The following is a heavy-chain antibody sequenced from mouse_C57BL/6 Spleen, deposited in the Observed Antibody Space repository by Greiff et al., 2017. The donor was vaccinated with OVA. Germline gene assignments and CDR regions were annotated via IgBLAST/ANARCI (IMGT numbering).Heavy chain of an antibody. Sequence: VQRVESGAELVRPGTSVKMSCKASGYTFTNYWIGWAKQRPGHGLEWIGDIYPGGGYTNYNEKFKGKATLTADKSSSTAYMQFSSLTSEDSAIYYCARGSSGYAMDYWGQGTSVTVSS. D-gene: IGHD3-2*02. V-gene: IGHV1-63*01. CDR2: IYPGGGYT. CDR1: GYTFTNYW. J-gene: IGHJ4*01. CDR3: ARGSSGYAMDY.